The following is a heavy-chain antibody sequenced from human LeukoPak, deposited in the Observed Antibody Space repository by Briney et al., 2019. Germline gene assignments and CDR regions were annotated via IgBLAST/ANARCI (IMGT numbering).Heavy chain of an antibody. D-gene: IGHD6-13*01. Sequence: PGGSLRLSCAASGFTFSSYAMSWVRQAPGKGLEWVSSISSSSSYIYYADSVKGRFTISRDNAKNSLYLQMNSLRAEDTAVYYCARNRGAYIAAAGTWGQGTLVTISS. CDR2: ISSSSSYI. J-gene: IGHJ4*02. CDR1: GFTFSSYA. CDR3: ARNRGAYIAAAGT. V-gene: IGHV3-21*01.